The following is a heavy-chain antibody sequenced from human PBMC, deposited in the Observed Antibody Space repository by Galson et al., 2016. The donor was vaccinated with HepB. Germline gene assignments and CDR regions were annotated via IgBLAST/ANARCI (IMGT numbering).Heavy chain of an antibody. V-gene: IGHV3-30-3*01. CDR3: ARDSFGMDV. CDR1: GFTLSSYA. J-gene: IGHJ6*02. CDR2: ISYDGSNK. Sequence: SLRLSCAASGFTLSSYAMHWARQAPGSGLEWVAVISYDGSNKYHKDSMKGRFTISRDNSRNTLYLQMNSLRGEDTAVYYCARDSFGMDVWGQGTTVTVSS.